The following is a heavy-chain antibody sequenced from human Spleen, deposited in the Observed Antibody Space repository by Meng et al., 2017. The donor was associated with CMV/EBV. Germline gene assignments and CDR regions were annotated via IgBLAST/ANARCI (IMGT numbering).Heavy chain of an antibody. D-gene: IGHD1-7*01. CDR2: ISSSSSYI. CDR1: GFTFSSYS. J-gene: IGHJ6*02. Sequence: GESLKISCAASGFTFSSYSMNWVRQAPGKGLEWVSSISSSSSYIYYADSVKGRFTISRDNAKNSLYLQMNSLRAEDTAVYYCARARYITGTRYGMDVWGQGTTVTVSS. V-gene: IGHV3-21*01. CDR3: ARARYITGTRYGMDV.